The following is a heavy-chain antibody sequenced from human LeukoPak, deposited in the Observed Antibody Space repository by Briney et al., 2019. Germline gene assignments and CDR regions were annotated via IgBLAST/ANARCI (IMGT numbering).Heavy chain of an antibody. CDR2: ISGSGGST. CDR3: AKDKWGSGSYYNILYYYGMDV. Sequence: LIPSYAASGFTFSSYAISLVRQAPGKGLEWVSAISGSGGSTYYPDSVKGRFTISRDNSKNTLYLQMNSLRAEDTAVYYCAKDKWGSGSYYNILYYYGMDVGGQGTTVTVSS. J-gene: IGHJ6*02. D-gene: IGHD3-10*01. CDR1: GFTFSSYA. V-gene: IGHV3-23*01.